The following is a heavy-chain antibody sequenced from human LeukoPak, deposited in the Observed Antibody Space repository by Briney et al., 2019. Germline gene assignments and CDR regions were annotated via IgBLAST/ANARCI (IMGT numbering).Heavy chain of an antibody. Sequence: GKSLRLSCAASGFTFSSYGMHWVRQAPGKGLEWVAVISYDGSNKYYADSVKGRSTISRDNSKNTLYLQMNSLRAEDTAVYYCAKAAIAAAGLFFDYWGQGTLVTVSS. D-gene: IGHD6-13*01. CDR3: AKAAIAAAGLFFDY. CDR2: ISYDGSNK. CDR1: GFTFSSYG. J-gene: IGHJ4*02. V-gene: IGHV3-30*18.